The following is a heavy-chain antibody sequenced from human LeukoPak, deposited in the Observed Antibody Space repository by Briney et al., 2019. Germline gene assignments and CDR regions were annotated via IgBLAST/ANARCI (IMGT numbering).Heavy chain of an antibody. Sequence: SGGSLRLSCAASGFSFSSYAMHWVRQAPGKGLEWVAFISYDGSNKYYADSVKGRFTISRDNSKNTLYLQMNSLRAEDTAVYYCARGPPAIGPYNWFDPWGQGTLVTVSS. CDR2: ISYDGSNK. V-gene: IGHV3-30-3*01. CDR3: ARGPPAIGPYNWFDP. D-gene: IGHD2-2*02. CDR1: GFSFSSYA. J-gene: IGHJ5*02.